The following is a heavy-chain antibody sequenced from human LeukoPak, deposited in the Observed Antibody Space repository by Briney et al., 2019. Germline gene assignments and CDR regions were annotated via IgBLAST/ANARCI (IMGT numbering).Heavy chain of an antibody. CDR1: GFTFSSYA. CDR2: ISGSGINT. J-gene: IGHJ4*02. V-gene: IGHV3-23*01. Sequence: GGSLRLSCAASGFTFSSYAMTWVRQAPGKGLEWVSVISGSGINTDYADSVKGRFTISRDNSKNTLYLQMNSLRAEDTAVYYCAKNWQYCSSTSCYFPDYWGQGTLVTVSS. CDR3: AKNWQYCSSTSCYFPDY. D-gene: IGHD2-2*01.